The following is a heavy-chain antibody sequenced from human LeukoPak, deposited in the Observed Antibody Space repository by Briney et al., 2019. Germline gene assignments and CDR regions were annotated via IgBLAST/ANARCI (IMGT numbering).Heavy chain of an antibody. D-gene: IGHD6-19*01. V-gene: IGHV3-9*01. CDR3: AKGRSAWYCPADS. CDR1: GFSFDNYA. Sequence: GGSLRLSCAASGFSFDNYAMFWVRQSPGKGLEWVSGISWTSNNIAYADSVKGRFTISRDNAKTSLYLQMNSLRPDDTALYYCAKGRSAWYCPADSWGQGTLVTVSS. CDR2: ISWTSNNI. J-gene: IGHJ4*02.